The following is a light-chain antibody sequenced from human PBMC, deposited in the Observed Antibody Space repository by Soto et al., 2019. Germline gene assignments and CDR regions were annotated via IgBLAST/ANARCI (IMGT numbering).Light chain of an antibody. CDR2: AVN. J-gene: IGLJ1*01. Sequence: QSVLTQPPSASGSPGQSVTISCTGTSSDVGGYKYVSWYQQYPGKAPKLMIYAVNKRPSGVPDRFSGPKSGNTASLTVSGLQAEDEADFYCSSYTTASTYVFGRGTKVTVL. CDR1: SSDVGGYKY. CDR3: SSYTTASTYV. V-gene: IGLV2-8*01.